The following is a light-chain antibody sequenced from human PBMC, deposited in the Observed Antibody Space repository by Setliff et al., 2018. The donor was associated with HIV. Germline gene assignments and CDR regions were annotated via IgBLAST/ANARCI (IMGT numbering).Light chain of an antibody. CDR1: SRDVGGYNY. Sequence: QSVLTQPASVSGSPGQSITISCTGTSRDVGGYNYVSWYQQHPGKAPKLIIYEVRNRPSGVSSRFSGSKSGNTASPTISGLQTEDEADYYCSSYAITNTLPFGTGTKVTVL. CDR2: EVR. J-gene: IGLJ1*01. V-gene: IGLV2-14*01. CDR3: SSYAITNTLP.